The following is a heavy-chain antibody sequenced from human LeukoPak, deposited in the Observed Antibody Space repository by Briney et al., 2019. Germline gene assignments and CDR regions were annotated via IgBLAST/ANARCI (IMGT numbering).Heavy chain of an antibody. CDR1: GGSFSGYY. Sequence: PSETLSLTCAVYGGSFSGYYWSWIRQPPGKGLEWIGEINHSGSTNYNPSLKSRVTISVDTSKNQFSLKLSSVTAADTAVYYCARAGSRVEDYGGYYYYGMDVWGQGTTVTVSS. J-gene: IGHJ6*02. CDR2: INHSGST. V-gene: IGHV4-34*01. CDR3: ARAGSRVEDYGGYYYYGMDV. D-gene: IGHD4-23*01.